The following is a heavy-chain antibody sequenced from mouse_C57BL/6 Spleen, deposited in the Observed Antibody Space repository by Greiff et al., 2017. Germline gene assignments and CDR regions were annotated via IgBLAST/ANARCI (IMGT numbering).Heavy chain of an antibody. D-gene: IGHD1-1*01. CDR1: GYAFSSYW. Sequence: VQLQQSGAELVKPGASVKISCKASGYAFSSYWMNWVKQRPGKGLEWIGQIYPGDGDTNYNGKFKGKATLTADKSSSTAYMQLSSLTSEDSAVYYGARSKYYGSSPYYLDYWGQGTTLTVSS. CDR3: ARSKYYGSSPYYLDY. CDR2: IYPGDGDT. V-gene: IGHV1-80*01. J-gene: IGHJ2*01.